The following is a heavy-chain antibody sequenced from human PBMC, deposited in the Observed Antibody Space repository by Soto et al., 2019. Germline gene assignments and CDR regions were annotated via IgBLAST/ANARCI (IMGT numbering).Heavy chain of an antibody. D-gene: IGHD3-22*01. CDR2: IIPILGTA. J-gene: IGHJ4*02. CDR3: AIDLYYDTSGYGY. Sequence: ASVKVSCKASGGTFSSYTISWVRQAPGQGLEWMGRIIPILGTANYAQKFQGRVTITADKSTSTAYMELSSLRSEDTAVYYCAIDLYYDTSGYGYWGQGTLVTVSS. CDR1: GGTFSSYT. V-gene: IGHV1-69*08.